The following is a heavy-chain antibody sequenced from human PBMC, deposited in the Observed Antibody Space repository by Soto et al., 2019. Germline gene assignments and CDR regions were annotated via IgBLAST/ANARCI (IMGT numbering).Heavy chain of an antibody. Sequence: SVKVSCKASGGTFSSYAISWVRQAPGQGLEWMGGIIPIFGTANYAQKFQDRVTITRDTSASTAYMELSSLTSEDTAVYYCARKGQYSYGYWGQGTQVTVSS. CDR2: IIPIFGTA. D-gene: IGHD5-18*01. V-gene: IGHV1-69*05. J-gene: IGHJ4*02. CDR3: ARKGQYSYGY. CDR1: GGTFSSYA.